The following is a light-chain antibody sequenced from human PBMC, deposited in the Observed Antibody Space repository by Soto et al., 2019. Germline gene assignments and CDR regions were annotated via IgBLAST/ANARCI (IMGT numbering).Light chain of an antibody. CDR2: DTS. V-gene: IGKV3-15*01. CDR3: QQYVNWPPGT. CDR1: QSVSSS. Sequence: EIVVTQSPATLSVSPGERVTLSCRASQSVSSSLAWYQQRPGQAPRLLIYDTSTRAAGIAARFSGSGSGTEFTLTISSLQSEDFAVYCCQQYVNWPPGTFGQGTKFDIK. J-gene: IGKJ1*01.